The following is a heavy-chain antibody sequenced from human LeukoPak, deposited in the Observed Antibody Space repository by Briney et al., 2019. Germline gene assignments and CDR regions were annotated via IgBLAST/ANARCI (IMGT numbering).Heavy chain of an antibody. D-gene: IGHD6-19*01. CDR3: ARGSSLAAVARGFDY. CDR1: GFTVSSNY. V-gene: IGHV3-66*02. CDR2: IYSGGSA. J-gene: IGHJ4*02. Sequence: PGGSLRLSCAASGFTVSSNYMGWVRQAPGKGLDWVSVIYSGGSAYYADSVKGRFTISRDSSKNILHLQMNSLTAGDTAVYYCARGSSLAAVARGFDYWGQGTLVTVSS.